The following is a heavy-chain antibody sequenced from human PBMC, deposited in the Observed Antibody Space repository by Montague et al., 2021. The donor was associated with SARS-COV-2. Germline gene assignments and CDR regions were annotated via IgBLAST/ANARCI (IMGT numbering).Heavy chain of an antibody. CDR2: IFHSGNT. CDR1: GGSITSYY. CDR3: ARFSSSWGYFDY. D-gene: IGHD6-13*01. V-gene: IGHV4-59*04. J-gene: IGHJ4*02. Sequence: SETLSLTCNVSGGSITSYYWSWIRQPPGKGLEWIGSIFHSGNTYNRPSLKSRLTMSVDTSKNQLSLKVTSVTAADTAVYYCARFSSSWGYFDYWGQGNPVTVSS.